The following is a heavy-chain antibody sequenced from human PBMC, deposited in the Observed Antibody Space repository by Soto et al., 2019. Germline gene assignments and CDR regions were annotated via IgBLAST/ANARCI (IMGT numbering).Heavy chain of an antibody. CDR2: ISYDGSNK. Sequence: GGSLSLSCAASGFTFGSYAMHWVRQAPGKGLEWVAVISYDGSNKYYADSVKGRFTISRDNSKNTLYLQMNSLRAEDTAVYYCARDQYGSGYYYYGMDVWGQGTTVTVSS. CDR3: ARDQYGSGYYYYGMDV. V-gene: IGHV3-30-3*01. CDR1: GFTFGSYA. D-gene: IGHD3-10*01. J-gene: IGHJ6*02.